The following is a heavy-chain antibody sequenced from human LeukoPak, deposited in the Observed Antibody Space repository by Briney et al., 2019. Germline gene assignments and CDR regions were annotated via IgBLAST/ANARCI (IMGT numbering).Heavy chain of an antibody. CDR3: ARAAYGEYYFDY. V-gene: IGHV4-61*02. CDR1: GDSITSGSYY. Sequence: SETLSLTCTVSGDSITSGSYYGSWIRQPAGKGLEWIGRIFISGGTNYNPSLRSRVTMSLDTSKNQFSLKLSSVTAADTAVYYCARAAYGEYYFDYWGQGTLVTVSS. CDR2: IFISGGT. D-gene: IGHD3-10*01. J-gene: IGHJ4*02.